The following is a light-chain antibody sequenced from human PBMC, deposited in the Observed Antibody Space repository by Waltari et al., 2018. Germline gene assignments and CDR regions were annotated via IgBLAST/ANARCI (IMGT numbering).Light chain of an antibody. V-gene: IGKV3-20*01. Sequence: EIVLTQSPGTLSLSPGDRATLSCRASQSVRRSLTWYQQKPGQAPRLLIYDTSTRATGSPDRFSGSGSGTDFSLTIDRLEPEDFAVYYCQEYVNLPATFGQGTKVEIK. CDR3: QEYVNLPAT. CDR2: DTS. J-gene: IGKJ1*01. CDR1: QSVRRS.